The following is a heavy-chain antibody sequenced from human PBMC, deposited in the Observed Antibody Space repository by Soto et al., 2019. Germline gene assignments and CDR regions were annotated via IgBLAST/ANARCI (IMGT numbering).Heavy chain of an antibody. J-gene: IGHJ5*02. D-gene: IGHD2-21*02. CDR1: GFTFSSYA. V-gene: IGHV3-23*01. CDR2: ISGSGGST. Sequence: GGSLRLSCAASGFTFSSYAMSWVRQAPGKGLEWVSAISGSGGSTYYADSVKGRFTISRDNSKNTLYLQMNSLRAEDTAVYYCAKDSRHIVVVTAIGGPAWFDPWGQGTLVTVSS. CDR3: AKDSRHIVVVTAIGGPAWFDP.